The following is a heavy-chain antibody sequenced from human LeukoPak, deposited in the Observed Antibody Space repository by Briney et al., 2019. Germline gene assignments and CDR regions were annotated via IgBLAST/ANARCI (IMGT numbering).Heavy chain of an antibody. Sequence: GGSLRLSCAASGFTFSSYAMSWVRQAPGKGLEWVSAISGSGGSTYYADSVKGRLTISRDNSKNTLYLQMNSLRAEDTAVYYCAKKHMVRGVITPNDYWGQGTLVTVSS. V-gene: IGHV3-23*01. D-gene: IGHD3-10*01. CDR3: AKKHMVRGVITPNDY. CDR1: GFTFSSYA. CDR2: ISGSGGST. J-gene: IGHJ4*02.